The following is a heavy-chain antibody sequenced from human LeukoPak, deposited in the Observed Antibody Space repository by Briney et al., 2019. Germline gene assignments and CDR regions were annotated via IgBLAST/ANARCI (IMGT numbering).Heavy chain of an antibody. J-gene: IGHJ3*02. CDR2: IYYSGST. Sequence: SETLSLTCTVSGGSISSYYWSWIRQPPGKGLEWIGYIYYSGSTNYNPSLKSRVTISVDTSKNQFPLKLSSVTAADTAVYYCARTGYSYGLGAFDIWGQGTMVTVSS. V-gene: IGHV4-59*01. CDR1: GGSISSYY. D-gene: IGHD5-18*01. CDR3: ARTGYSYGLGAFDI.